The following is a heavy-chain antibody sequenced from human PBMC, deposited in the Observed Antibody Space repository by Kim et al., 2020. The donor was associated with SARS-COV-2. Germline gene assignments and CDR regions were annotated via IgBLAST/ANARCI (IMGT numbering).Heavy chain of an antibody. CDR2: IYHSGST. J-gene: IGHJ4*02. V-gene: IGHV4-4*02. CDR1: GGSISSSNW. Sequence: SETLSLTCAVSGGSISSSNWWSWVRQPPGKGLEWIGEIYHSGSTNYNPSLKSRVTISVDKSKNQFSLKLSSVTAADTAVYYCARDLGSIAAAGTEGDYWGQGTLVTVSS. CDR3: ARDLGSIAAAGTEGDY. D-gene: IGHD6-13*01.